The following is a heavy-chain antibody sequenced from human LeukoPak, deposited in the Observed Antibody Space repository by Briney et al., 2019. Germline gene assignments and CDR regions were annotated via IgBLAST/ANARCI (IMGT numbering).Heavy chain of an antibody. CDR1: GYSISSGYY. V-gene: IGHV4-38-2*01. J-gene: IGHJ4*02. CDR3: ALTTVTTGEFVY. Sequence: SETLSLTCAVSGYSISSGYYWGWIRQPPGKGLEWIGSIYHSGSTYYNPSLKSRVTISVDTSKNQFSLKLSSVTAADTAVYYCALTTVTTGEFVYWGQGTLVTVSS. D-gene: IGHD4-17*01. CDR2: IYHSGST.